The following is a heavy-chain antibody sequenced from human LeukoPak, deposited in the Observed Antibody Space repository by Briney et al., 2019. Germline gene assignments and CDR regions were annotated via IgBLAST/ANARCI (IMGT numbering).Heavy chain of an antibody. CDR3: ARDEGYCSRTRCYGASKGMDV. CDR2: ISYDGSNK. CDR1: GFTFSSYW. D-gene: IGHD2-2*01. V-gene: IGHV3-30-3*01. J-gene: IGHJ6*02. Sequence: GGSLRLSCAASGFTFSSYWMSWVRQAPGKGLEWVAVISYDGSNKSYADSVKGRFTISRDNSKNTLYLQMNSLRAEDTAVYYCARDEGYCSRTRCYGASKGMDVWGQGTAVIVSS.